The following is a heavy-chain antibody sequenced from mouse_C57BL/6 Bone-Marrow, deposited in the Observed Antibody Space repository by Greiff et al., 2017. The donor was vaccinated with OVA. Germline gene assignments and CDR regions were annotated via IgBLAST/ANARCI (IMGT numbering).Heavy chain of an antibody. D-gene: IGHD1-1*02. V-gene: IGHV14-4*01. CDR3: TTKGGYYGNWYFDV. J-gene: IGHJ1*03. Sequence: VQLKQSGAELVRPGASVKLSCTASGFNIKDDYMHWVKQRPEQGLEWIGWIDPENGDTEYASKFQGKATITADTSSNTAYLQLSSLTSEDTAVYYCTTKGGYYGNWYFDVWGTGTTVTVSS. CDR1: GFNIKDDY. CDR2: IDPENGDT.